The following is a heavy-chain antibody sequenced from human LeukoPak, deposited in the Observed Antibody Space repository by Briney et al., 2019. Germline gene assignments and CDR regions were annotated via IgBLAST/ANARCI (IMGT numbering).Heavy chain of an antibody. J-gene: IGHJ4*02. V-gene: IGHV1-24*01. D-gene: IGHD6-13*01. CDR2: FDPEDGET. CDR3: ATARWQQLLFDY. Sequence: ASVKVSCKVSGYTLTELSMHWVRQAPGKGREWMGGFDPEDGETIYAQKFQGRVTMTEDTSTDTAYMELSSPRSEDTAVYYCATARWQQLLFDYWGQGTLVTVSS. CDR1: GYTLTELS.